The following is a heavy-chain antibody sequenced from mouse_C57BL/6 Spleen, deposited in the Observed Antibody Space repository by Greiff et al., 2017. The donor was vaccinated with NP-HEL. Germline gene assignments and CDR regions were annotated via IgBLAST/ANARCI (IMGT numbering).Heavy chain of an antibody. CDR2: ISDGGSYT. CDR1: GFTFSSYA. CDR3: ARDDGTAY. Sequence: VVESGGGLVKPGGSLKLSCAASGFTFSSYAMSWVRQTPEKRLEWVATISDGGSYTYYPDNVKGRFTISRDNAKNNLYLQMSHLKSEDTAMYYCARDDGTAYWGQGTLVTVSA. J-gene: IGHJ3*01. D-gene: IGHD3-3*01. V-gene: IGHV5-4*01.